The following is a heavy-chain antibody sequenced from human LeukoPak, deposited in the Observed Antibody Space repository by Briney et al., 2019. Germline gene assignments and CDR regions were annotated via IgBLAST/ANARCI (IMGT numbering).Heavy chain of an antibody. J-gene: IGHJ4*02. CDR3: ARLTYCSGGSCHYYFDY. D-gene: IGHD2-15*01. CDR2: IYYSGST. Sequence: ETLSLTCTVSGGSISGYYWSWIRQPPGKGLEWIGYIYYSGSTNYNPSLKSRVSISVDTSKHQFSLKLSSVTAADTAVYYCARLTYCSGGSCHYYFDYWGQGTLVTVSS. V-gene: IGHV4-59*08. CDR1: GGSISGYY.